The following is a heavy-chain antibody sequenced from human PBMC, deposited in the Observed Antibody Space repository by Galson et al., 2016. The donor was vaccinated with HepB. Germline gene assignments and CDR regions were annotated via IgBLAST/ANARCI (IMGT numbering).Heavy chain of an antibody. CDR3: AHTFRVSSSYYGSDGFDI. CDR2: IYWDDDK. CDR1: GFSLSTTGVG. Sequence: PALVKPTQTLTLTCTFSGFSLSTTGVGVGWIRQPPGEVLEWLALIYWDDDKRYSPSLKTRLTIAKGTSKNQVVLTMTNMDPVDTATYYCAHTFRVSSSYYGSDGFDIWGQGTLVTVSS. J-gene: IGHJ3*02. D-gene: IGHD6-13*01. V-gene: IGHV2-5*02.